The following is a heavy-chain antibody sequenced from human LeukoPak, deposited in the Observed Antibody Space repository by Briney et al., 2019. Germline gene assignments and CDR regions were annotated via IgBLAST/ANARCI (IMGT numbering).Heavy chain of an antibody. CDR2: IYTSVST. J-gene: IGHJ3*02. D-gene: IGHD6-13*01. V-gene: IGHV4-4*07. CDR1: RGSIRSYY. Sequence: SETLSLTSTVPRGSIRSYYWSWIRKPPGKGLEWICRIYTSVSTNYNPSLKSRVNMPVDTSKNQFSLKLSSVTAEDTAVYYCARVKGSGSSWSDAFDIWGQGTMVTVSS. CDR3: ARVKGSGSSWSDAFDI.